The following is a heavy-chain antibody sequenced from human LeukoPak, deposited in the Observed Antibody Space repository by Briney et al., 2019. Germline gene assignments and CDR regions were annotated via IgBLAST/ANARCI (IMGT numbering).Heavy chain of an antibody. D-gene: IGHD5-12*01. CDR1: GFTFSSYA. J-gene: IGHJ4*02. CDR3: AKGPQLYSGYHPDY. V-gene: IGHV3-23*01. CDR2: ISGSGGST. Sequence: GGSLRLSCAASGFTFSSYAMSWVRQAPGKGLEWVSAISGSGGSTYYADSVEGRFTISRDNSKNTLYLQMNSLRAEDTAVYYCAKGPQLYSGYHPDYWGQGTLVTVSS.